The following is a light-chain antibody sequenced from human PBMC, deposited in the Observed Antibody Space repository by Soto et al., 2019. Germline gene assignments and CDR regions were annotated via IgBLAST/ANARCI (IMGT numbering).Light chain of an antibody. CDR2: GAS. J-gene: IGKJ1*01. Sequence: IVLTQSPCTLSLSPGERATLSCRASQSVSSSYLAWYQQKPGQAPRLLIYGASSRATGIPDRFSGSGSGTEFTLTISRLAPEYFAVYYCQQYGSSPGTFGQGTKVYIK. CDR3: QQYGSSPGT. CDR1: QSVSSSY. V-gene: IGKV3-20*01.